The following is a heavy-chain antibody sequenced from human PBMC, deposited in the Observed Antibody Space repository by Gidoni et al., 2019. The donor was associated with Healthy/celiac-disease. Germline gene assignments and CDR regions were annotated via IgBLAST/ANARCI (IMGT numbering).Heavy chain of an antibody. V-gene: IGHV3-30*04. Sequence: QVQLVESGGDVVQPGRSLGLTCAASGFTFGRYARHGVRQAPGKGLEWVAVISYDGSNKYYADSVKGRFTISRDNSKSTLYLQMNSLRAEDTAVYYCARHPFRGASSIAVAGTFDYWGQGTLVTVSS. CDR2: ISYDGSNK. CDR3: ARHPFRGASSIAVAGTFDY. CDR1: GFTFGRYA. D-gene: IGHD6-19*01. J-gene: IGHJ4*02.